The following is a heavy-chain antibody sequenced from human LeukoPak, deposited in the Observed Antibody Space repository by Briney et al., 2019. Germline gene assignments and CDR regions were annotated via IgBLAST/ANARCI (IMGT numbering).Heavy chain of an antibody. D-gene: IGHD1/OR15-1a*01. CDR2: ISSSSYI. CDR3: AREAVMPVAPVKIGTSDRPLYEYYGLDV. Sequence: GGSLRLSCAASGFTFSSYSMNWVRQAPGKGLEWVSSISSSSYIYYADSVKGRFTISRDNAKNSLYLQMNSLRAEDTAVYYCAREAVMPVAPVKIGTSDRPLYEYYGLDVWGQGTTVTVS. J-gene: IGHJ6*02. CDR1: GFTFSSYS. V-gene: IGHV3-21*01.